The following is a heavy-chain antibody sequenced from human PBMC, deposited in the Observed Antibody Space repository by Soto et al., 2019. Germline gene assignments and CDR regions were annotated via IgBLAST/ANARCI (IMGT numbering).Heavy chain of an antibody. CDR3: ARIEMASIK. CDR2: IYYTGST. J-gene: IGHJ4*02. Sequence: ILSLPCRVSGSSIRSGGYYWSWLRQSPGKGLEWIGHIYYTGSTFYSPSLKSRLTISLDTSKNQFSLDLRSVTAADTAMYYCARIEMASIKWGRGTLVTFSS. CDR1: GSSIRSGGYY. V-gene: IGHV4-31*03.